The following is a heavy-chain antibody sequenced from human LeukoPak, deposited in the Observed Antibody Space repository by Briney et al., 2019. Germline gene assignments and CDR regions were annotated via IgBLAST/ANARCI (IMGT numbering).Heavy chain of an antibody. V-gene: IGHV3-74*01. D-gene: IGHD3-22*01. CDR2: INSDGRRT. CDR3: AREVGDYYDSSGSFDY. CDR1: RSSFSRYW. J-gene: IGHJ4*02. Sequence: TGGSLRLSCAASRSSFSRYWMHWVRQAPGKGLVWVSRINSDGRRTSHADSVRGRFTISRDNAKNTVYLQMNSLRTEDTAVYYCAREVGDYYDSSGSFDYWGQGTLVTVPS.